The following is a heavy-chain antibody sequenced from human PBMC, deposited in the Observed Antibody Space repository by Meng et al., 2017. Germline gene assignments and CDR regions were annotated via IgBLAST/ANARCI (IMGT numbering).Heavy chain of an antibody. V-gene: IGHV1-18*01. D-gene: IGHD2-15*01. J-gene: IGHJ4*02. CDR3: AREERVVGLESYFDY. Sequence: ASVKVSCKASGYTFTSYGISWVRQAPGQGLEWMGWISAYNGNTNYAQKLQGRVTMTTDTSTSTAYMELRSLRSDGTAVYYCAREERVVGLESYFDYWGQGTLVTVSS. CDR2: ISAYNGNT. CDR1: GYTFTSYG.